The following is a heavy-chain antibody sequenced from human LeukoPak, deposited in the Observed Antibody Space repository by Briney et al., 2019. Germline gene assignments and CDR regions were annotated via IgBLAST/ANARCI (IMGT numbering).Heavy chain of an antibody. Sequence: GRSLRLSCAASGFTFSNYGMHWVRQAPGKGLEWVSCISSSSSTIYYADSVKGRFTISRDNAKNSLYLQMNSLRAEDTAVYYCARDGSFVTAMVSIYYYYMDVWGKGTTVTVSS. CDR1: GFTFSNYG. V-gene: IGHV3-48*01. J-gene: IGHJ6*03. CDR3: ARDGSFVTAMVSIYYYYMDV. CDR2: ISSSSSTI. D-gene: IGHD5-18*01.